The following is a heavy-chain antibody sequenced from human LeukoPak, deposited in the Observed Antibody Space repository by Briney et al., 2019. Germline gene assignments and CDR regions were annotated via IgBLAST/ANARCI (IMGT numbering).Heavy chain of an antibody. Sequence: GGSLRLSCAGSGFTFSNYSINWVRQAPGKGLEWVSSISPSSHYIYYADSVKGRFTISRDNAKNSLYLQMNSLRAEDTAVYYCARWTVEQLVLDYWGQGTLVTVTS. CDR1: GFTFSNYS. V-gene: IGHV3-21*01. CDR2: ISPSSHYI. CDR3: ARWTVEQLVLDY. D-gene: IGHD6-6*01. J-gene: IGHJ4*02.